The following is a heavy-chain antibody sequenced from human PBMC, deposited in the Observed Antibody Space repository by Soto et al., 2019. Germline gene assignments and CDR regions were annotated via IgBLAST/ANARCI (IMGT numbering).Heavy chain of an antibody. D-gene: IGHD2-15*01. Sequence: QVQLVQSGAEVKKPGASVKVSCKASGYTFTSYGISWVRQAPGQGLEWMGWISAYNGNTNYPKKLQGRVTMTTDTSTSTAYMERRSLRSDDTAVYYCAREPSGYCSGGSCYVRDYYYGMDVWGQGTTVTVSS. CDR2: ISAYNGNT. CDR1: GYTFTSYG. CDR3: AREPSGYCSGGSCYVRDYYYGMDV. V-gene: IGHV1-18*04. J-gene: IGHJ6*02.